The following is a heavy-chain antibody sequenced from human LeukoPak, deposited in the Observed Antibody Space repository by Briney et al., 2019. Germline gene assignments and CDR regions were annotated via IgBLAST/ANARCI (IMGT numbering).Heavy chain of an antibody. Sequence: GGSLRLSCAASGFTFSSYSMNWVRQAPGKGLEWVSSISSSSSYIHYADSVKGRFTISRDNAKNSLYLQMNSLRAEDTAVYYCARMHDYGGRCFDYWGQGTLVTVSS. CDR1: GFTFSSYS. CDR2: ISSSSSYI. CDR3: ARMHDYGGRCFDY. V-gene: IGHV3-21*01. D-gene: IGHD4-23*01. J-gene: IGHJ4*02.